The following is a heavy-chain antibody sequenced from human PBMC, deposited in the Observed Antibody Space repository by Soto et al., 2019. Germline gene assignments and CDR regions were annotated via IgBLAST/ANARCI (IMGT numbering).Heavy chain of an antibody. CDR1: GFSFVRYA. J-gene: IGHJ4*02. CDR2: ISSSERSSST. CDR3: SRDGPIRGLVELHVKYSDY. V-gene: IGHV3-23*01. D-gene: IGHD1-7*01. Sequence: EVELLESGGTLVQPGGSLRLSCSASGFSFVRYAMSWVRQAPGKGLEWIATISSSERSSSTYYIEAVKGRFTISRDDSNHLVFLEMKNRRTEDTALYYCSRDGPIRGLVELHVKYSDYWGGGTKVAVSS.